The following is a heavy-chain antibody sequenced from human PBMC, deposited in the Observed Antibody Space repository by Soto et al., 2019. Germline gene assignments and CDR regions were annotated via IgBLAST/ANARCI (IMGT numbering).Heavy chain of an antibody. Sequence: QVQLQQWGAGLLKPSVTLSLTCAVYGGSFSGYYWSWIRQPPGKGLEWIGEINHSGSTNYNPSLKSRVTISVDTSKNQFSLKLSSVTAADTAVYYCARTGYSSGWYKAAFDIWGQGTMVTVSS. CDR1: GGSFSGYY. CDR2: INHSGST. CDR3: ARTGYSSGWYKAAFDI. J-gene: IGHJ3*02. V-gene: IGHV4-34*01. D-gene: IGHD6-19*01.